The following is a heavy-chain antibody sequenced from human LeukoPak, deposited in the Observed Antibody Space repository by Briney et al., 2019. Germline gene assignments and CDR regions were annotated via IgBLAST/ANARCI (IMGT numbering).Heavy chain of an antibody. J-gene: IGHJ4*02. Sequence: GESLKISCKGAGYSFTNSWISWVRQMPGKGLEWMGIIYPGDSDTRYSPSFQGQVTISADKSISTAYLQWSSLKASDTAMYYCAREHSSSWDQFDYWGQGTLVTVSS. CDR1: GYSFTNSW. D-gene: IGHD6-13*01. V-gene: IGHV5-51*01. CDR2: IYPGDSDT. CDR3: AREHSSSWDQFDY.